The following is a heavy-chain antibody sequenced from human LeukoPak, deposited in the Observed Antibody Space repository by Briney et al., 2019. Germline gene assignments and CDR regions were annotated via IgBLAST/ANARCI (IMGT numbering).Heavy chain of an antibody. Sequence: SETLSLNCTVSSGSISTFHWSWLPQPPGQGRGGSVDMDYSGRTKYISSLKRRMTMSVETSKNQFSLWLSAVTAADTAVYYCVWWSGSSGLFDYWGQGTLVTVSS. D-gene: IGHD2-21*01. CDR3: VWWSGSSGLFDY. CDR1: SGSISTFH. J-gene: IGHJ4*02. V-gene: IGHV4-59*01. CDR2: MDYSGRT.